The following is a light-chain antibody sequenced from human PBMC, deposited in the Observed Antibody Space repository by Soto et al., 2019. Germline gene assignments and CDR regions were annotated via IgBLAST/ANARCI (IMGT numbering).Light chain of an antibody. Sequence: QSVLTQPPSAYGTPVQRVTISFSGSSSNIGSNTVNWYQQLPGTAPKLLIYSNNQRPSGVPDRFSGSKSGTSASLAISGLQSEDEDDYYCAAWDERLNGHVVFGGGNKMTDL. CDR3: AAWDERLNGHVV. CDR2: SNN. CDR1: SSNIGSNT. J-gene: IGLJ2*01. V-gene: IGLV1-44*01.